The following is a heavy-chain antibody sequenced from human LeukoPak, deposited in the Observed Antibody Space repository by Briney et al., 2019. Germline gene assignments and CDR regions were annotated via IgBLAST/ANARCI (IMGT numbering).Heavy chain of an antibody. Sequence: SETLSLTCTVSGGSISSGDYYRSWIRQHPGKGLEWIGYIYYSGDTYYNPSLRSRISISLDTSKNHFSLKLSSVTAADTAMYYCARDYGNNWFDPWGQGTLVTVSA. D-gene: IGHD4-17*01. CDR2: IYYSGDT. J-gene: IGHJ5*02. CDR3: ARDYGNNWFDP. CDR1: GGSISSGDYY. V-gene: IGHV4-31*03.